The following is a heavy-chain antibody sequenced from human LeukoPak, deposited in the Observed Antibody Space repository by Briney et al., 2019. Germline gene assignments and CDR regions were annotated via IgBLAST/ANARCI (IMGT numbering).Heavy chain of an antibody. J-gene: IGHJ5*02. V-gene: IGHV3-30*18. D-gene: IGHD6-13*01. CDR1: GFTFSSYW. Sequence: GGSLRLSCAASGFTFSSYWMSWVRQAPGKGLEWVAVISYDGSNKYYADSVKGRFTISRDNSKNTLYLQMSSLRAEDTAVYYCAKGRVAAAGTVDVDPWGQGTLVTVSS. CDR3: AKGRVAAAGTVDVDP. CDR2: ISYDGSNK.